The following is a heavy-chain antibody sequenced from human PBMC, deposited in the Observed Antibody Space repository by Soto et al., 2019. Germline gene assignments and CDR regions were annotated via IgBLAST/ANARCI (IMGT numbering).Heavy chain of an antibody. V-gene: IGHV1-18*01. CDR1: GYTFTSYG. CDR2: ISAYNGNT. J-gene: IGHJ5*02. Sequence: ASVKVSCKASGYTFTSYGISGVRQAPGQGLEWMGWISAYNGNTNYAQKLQGRVTMTTDTSTSTAYMGLRSLRSDDTAVYYCARDYDFWSGYPPNWFDPWGQGTLVTVSS. CDR3: ARDYDFWSGYPPNWFDP. D-gene: IGHD3-3*01.